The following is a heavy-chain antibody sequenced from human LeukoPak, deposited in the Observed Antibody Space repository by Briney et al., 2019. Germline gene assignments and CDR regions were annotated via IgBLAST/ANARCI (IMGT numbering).Heavy chain of an antibody. CDR1: GYIFTSYG. J-gene: IGHJ4*02. CDR3: AREPGLARSTFFDY. Sequence: GASVKVSFKASGYIFTSYGVSWVRRAPGQGLEWMGWISAFNGNTNYAQKFRGRVTMTTEASTSTAYMELRSLRSDDTAFYYCAREPGLARSTFFDYWGQGTLVTVST. CDR2: ISAFNGNT. V-gene: IGHV1-18*01. D-gene: IGHD3-16*01.